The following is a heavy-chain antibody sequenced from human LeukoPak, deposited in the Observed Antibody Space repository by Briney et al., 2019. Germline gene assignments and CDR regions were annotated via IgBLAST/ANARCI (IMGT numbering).Heavy chain of an antibody. Sequence: GGSLRLSCAASGFTFSSYAMHWVRQAPGKGLEWVAVISYDGSNKYYADSVKGRFTISRDNSKNTLYLQMNSLRAEDTAVYYCARDVGIAVDGYFDYWGQGTLVTVPS. CDR1: GFTFSSYA. D-gene: IGHD6-19*01. CDR2: ISYDGSNK. J-gene: IGHJ4*02. CDR3: ARDVGIAVDGYFDY. V-gene: IGHV3-30-3*01.